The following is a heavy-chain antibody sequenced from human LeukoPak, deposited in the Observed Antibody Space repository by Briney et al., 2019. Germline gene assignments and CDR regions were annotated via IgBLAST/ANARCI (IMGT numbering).Heavy chain of an antibody. Sequence: GGSLRLSCAASGFTFSNAWMSWVRQAPGKGLEWVSTISEGGDGTYYADSVRGRLTISRDNSWNTLYLQMNSLRAEDTAVYYCARKVSGIDLDYWGQGILVTVSS. CDR2: ISEGGDGT. CDR3: ARKVSGIDLDY. CDR1: GFTFSNAW. D-gene: IGHD1-1*01. J-gene: IGHJ4*02. V-gene: IGHV3-23*01.